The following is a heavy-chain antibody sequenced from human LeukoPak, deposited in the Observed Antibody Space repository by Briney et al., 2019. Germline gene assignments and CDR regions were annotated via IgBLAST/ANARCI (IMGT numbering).Heavy chain of an antibody. D-gene: IGHD3-3*01. V-gene: IGHV4-30-2*01. CDR3: ARGDVDDFWSGYLYDAFDI. CDR1: GGSISSGGYY. J-gene: IGHJ3*02. CDR2: IYHSGST. Sequence: SETLSLTCTGSGGSISSGGYYWSWIRQPPGKGLEWIGYIYHSGSTYYNPSLKSRVTISVDTSKNQFSLKLSSVTAADTAVYYCARGDVDDFWSGYLYDAFDIWGQGTMVTVSS.